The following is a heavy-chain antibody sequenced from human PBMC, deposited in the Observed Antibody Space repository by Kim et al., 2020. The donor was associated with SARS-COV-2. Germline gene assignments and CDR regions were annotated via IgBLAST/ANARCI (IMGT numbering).Heavy chain of an antibody. Sequence: SETLSLTCAVYRGSFSGYYWSWIRQPPGKGLEWIGEINHSGSTNYNPSLKSRVTISVDTSKNQFSLKLSSVTAADTAVYYCARSRLFDYWGQGTLVTVSS. J-gene: IGHJ4*02. CDR2: INHSGST. V-gene: IGHV4-34*01. CDR1: RGSFSGYY. CDR3: ARSRLFDY.